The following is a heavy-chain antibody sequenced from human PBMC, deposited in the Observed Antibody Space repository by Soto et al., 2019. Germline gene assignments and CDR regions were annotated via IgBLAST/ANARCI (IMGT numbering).Heavy chain of an antibody. CDR1: GDIFSDYY. V-gene: IGHV1-2*02. J-gene: IGHJ4*02. D-gene: IGHD3-22*01. CDR3: ATGESKSYYDANPYYPLDF. CDR2: INPKMGGT. Sequence: GAAVKGSCKASGDIFSDYYRRWVRQAPGQVFEWMGWINPKMGGTKYAQNFQGRVTMTRDTSISTAYIELSRLRSDDTAVFYCATGESKSYYDANPYYPLDFSAPATHVTLSS.